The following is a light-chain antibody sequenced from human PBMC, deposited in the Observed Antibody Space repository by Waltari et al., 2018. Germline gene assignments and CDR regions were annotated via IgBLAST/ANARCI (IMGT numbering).Light chain of an antibody. CDR3: QHRYNWPRT. J-gene: IGKJ1*01. CDR2: DAS. CDR1: QSISNN. Sequence: ILLPQSPVILSVSPGGRATLSCRASQSISNNLAWYQQKPGQAPRLLIYDASNRATGIPARFSGSGSGTDFTLTIASLEPEDLAVYYCQHRYNWPRTFGQGTKVEIK. V-gene: IGKV3-11*01.